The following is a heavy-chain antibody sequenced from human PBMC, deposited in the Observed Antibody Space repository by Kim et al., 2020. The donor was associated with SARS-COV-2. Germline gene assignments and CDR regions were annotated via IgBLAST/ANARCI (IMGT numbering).Heavy chain of an antibody. CDR2: ISYDGSNK. J-gene: IGHJ4*01. Sequence: GGSLRLSCAASGFTFTMYSMHWVRQAPGKGLEWVAFISYDGSNKYYADSVKGRFTISRDSSKNTVFLEMDRLRPEDTALYFCAKALLPGSGSAHFD. CDR1: GFTFTMYS. CDR3: AKALLPGSGSAHFD. D-gene: IGHD6-19*01. V-gene: IGHV3-30-3*02.